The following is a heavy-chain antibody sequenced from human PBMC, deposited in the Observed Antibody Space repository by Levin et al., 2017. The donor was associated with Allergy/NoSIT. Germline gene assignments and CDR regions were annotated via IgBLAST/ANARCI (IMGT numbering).Heavy chain of an antibody. V-gene: IGHV4-59*01. CDR1: GGSIRSYY. CDR2: IYYSGST. Sequence: PSETLSLTCTVSGGSIRSYYWSWIRQPPGKGLEWIGYIYYSGSTNYNPSLKSRVTISVDTSKNQFSLKLSSVTAADTAVYYCARGTSGYDLPDYWGQGTLVTVSS. J-gene: IGHJ4*02. CDR3: ARGTSGYDLPDY. D-gene: IGHD5-12*01.